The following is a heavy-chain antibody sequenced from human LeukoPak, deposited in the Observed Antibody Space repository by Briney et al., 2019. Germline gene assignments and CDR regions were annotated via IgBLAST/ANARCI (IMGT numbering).Heavy chain of an antibody. CDR3: ARVGTGSSGWYWLDY. CDR2: INWNGGST. V-gene: IGHV3-20*04. J-gene: IGHJ4*02. CDR1: GSTFDDYG. D-gene: IGHD6-19*01. Sequence: GGSLRLSCAASGSTFDDYGMSWVRQAPGKGLEWVSGINWNGGSTGYADSVKGRFTISRDNAKNSLYLQMNSLRAEDTALYYCARVGTGSSGWYWLDYWGQGTLVTVSS.